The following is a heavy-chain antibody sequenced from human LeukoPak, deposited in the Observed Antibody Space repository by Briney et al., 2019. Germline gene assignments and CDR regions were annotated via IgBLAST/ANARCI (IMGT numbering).Heavy chain of an antibody. CDR1: GGSISSSSYY. V-gene: IGHV4-39*01. D-gene: IGHD5-24*01. CDR3: VRHYEQRWLQLRYFDY. CDR2: IDYTGST. Sequence: MASETLSLTCTVSGGSISSSSYYWGWIRQPPGKGLEWIGTIDYTGSTYYNPSLKSRVTISVDTSKNQFSLKLSSVTAADTAVYYCVRHYEQRWLQLRYFDYWGQGTLVTVSS. J-gene: IGHJ4*02.